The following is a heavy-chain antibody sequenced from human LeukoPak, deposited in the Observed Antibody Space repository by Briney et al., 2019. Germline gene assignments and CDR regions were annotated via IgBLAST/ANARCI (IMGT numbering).Heavy chain of an antibody. CDR1: GFTFSSYA. V-gene: IGHV3-23*01. Sequence: GGSLRLSCAASGFTFSSYAMSWVRQAPGKGLEWVSAISGSGGSTYYADSVKGRFTISRDNSKNTLYLQMNSLRAEDTAVYYCAKDDHIEVVTATAHDYWGQGSLVTVSS. D-gene: IGHD2-21*02. CDR3: AKDDHIEVVTATAHDY. J-gene: IGHJ4*02. CDR2: ISGSGGST.